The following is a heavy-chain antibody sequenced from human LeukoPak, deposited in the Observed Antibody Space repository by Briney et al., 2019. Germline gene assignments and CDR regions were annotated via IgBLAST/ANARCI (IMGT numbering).Heavy chain of an antibody. V-gene: IGHV1-69*13. Sequence: SVKVSCKASGGTFSSYAISWVRQAPGQGLEWMGGIIPIFGTANYAQKFQGRVTITADESTSTAYMELSSLRSEDTAVYYCARSCGSSTSCYTSDAFDIWGQGTMVTVSS. CDR3: ARSCGSSTSCYTSDAFDI. CDR2: IIPIFGTA. J-gene: IGHJ3*02. CDR1: GGTFSSYA. D-gene: IGHD2-2*02.